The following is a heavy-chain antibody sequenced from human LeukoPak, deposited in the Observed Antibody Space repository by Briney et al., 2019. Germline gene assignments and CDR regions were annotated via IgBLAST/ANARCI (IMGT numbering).Heavy chain of an antibody. Sequence: ASVKVSCKASAYTFTGYYLHWVRQAPGQGLQWMGWIDPNNGDTEYAQKFQGRVTMTRDRSISTAYMELGRLTPDDTAVYYCARRSRNGLDAFDIWGQGTMVTVSS. J-gene: IGHJ3*02. V-gene: IGHV1-2*02. CDR3: ARRSRNGLDAFDI. CDR1: AYTFTGYY. CDR2: IDPNNGDT. D-gene: IGHD1-14*01.